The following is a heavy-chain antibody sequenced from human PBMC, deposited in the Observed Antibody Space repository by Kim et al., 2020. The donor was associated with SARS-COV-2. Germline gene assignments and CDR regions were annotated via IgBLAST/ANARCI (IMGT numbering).Heavy chain of an antibody. V-gene: IGHV1-2*02. J-gene: IGHJ4*02. CDR2: INPKSGGT. CDR3: ARGRMVAGGPYAVDY. CDR1: GYTFTGYY. Sequence: ASVKVSCKASGYTFTGYYMHWVRQAPGQGLEWMGWINPKSGGTNYAQKFQDRVTMTRDTPITTAYMELSRLRSDDTAMFYCARGRMVAGGPYAVDYWGQG. D-gene: IGHD2-15*01.